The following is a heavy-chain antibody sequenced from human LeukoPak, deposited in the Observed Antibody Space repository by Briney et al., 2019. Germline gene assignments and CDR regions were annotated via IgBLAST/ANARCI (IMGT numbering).Heavy chain of an antibody. Sequence: SETLSLTCAVYGGSFSGYYWSWIRQPPGKGLEWIAEINHRGSTSYNPSLKSRVSISADTSKNQFSLKLRSVTAADATVYYCAGRRAPLYSWNFLGAFDIWGQGTLVTVSS. CDR1: GGSFSGYY. CDR3: AGRRAPLYSWNFLGAFDI. V-gene: IGHV4-34*01. D-gene: IGHD1-26*01. CDR2: INHRGST. J-gene: IGHJ3*02.